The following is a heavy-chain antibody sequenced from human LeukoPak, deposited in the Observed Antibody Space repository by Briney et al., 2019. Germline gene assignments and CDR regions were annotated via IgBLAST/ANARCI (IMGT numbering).Heavy chain of an antibody. V-gene: IGHV4-4*02. Sequence: SETLSLTCAVSGGSISSSNWWSWVRQPPGKGLEWIGEIYHSGSTNYNPSLKSRVTISVDTSKNQFSLKLSSVTAADTAVYYCAKHNNFWSGYADHWGQGTLVTVSS. D-gene: IGHD3-3*01. CDR3: AKHNNFWSGYADH. CDR2: IYHSGST. J-gene: IGHJ4*02. CDR1: GGSISSSNW.